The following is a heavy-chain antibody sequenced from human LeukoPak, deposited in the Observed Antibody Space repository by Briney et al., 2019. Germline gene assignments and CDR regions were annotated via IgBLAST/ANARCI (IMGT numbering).Heavy chain of an antibody. J-gene: IGHJ4*02. CDR2: IYYSGTT. D-gene: IGHD3-22*01. Sequence: RSETLSLTCTVSSGSISSHYWSWIRQPPGKGLEWIGYIYYSGTTNYNPSLKSRVTLSADTSKNQFSLKLSSVTAADTAVYYCARVGDYYDSSGYYYSHDYWGQGTLVTVSS. V-gene: IGHV4-59*11. CDR1: SGSISSHY. CDR3: ARVGDYYDSSGYYYSHDY.